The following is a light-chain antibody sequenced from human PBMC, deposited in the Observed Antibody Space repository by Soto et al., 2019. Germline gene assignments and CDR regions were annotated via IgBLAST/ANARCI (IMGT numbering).Light chain of an antibody. J-gene: IGKJ1*01. Sequence: EIVMTQSPATLSVSPGETASLSCRAIQSAGNFLAWYQQKPGQAPRLLIYYISTRATGIPARFSGSGSGTEFTLTINSLQSEDSAVYYCQQHNQWPITFGQGTKVDIK. CDR1: QSAGNF. V-gene: IGKV3D-15*01. CDR2: YIS. CDR3: QQHNQWPIT.